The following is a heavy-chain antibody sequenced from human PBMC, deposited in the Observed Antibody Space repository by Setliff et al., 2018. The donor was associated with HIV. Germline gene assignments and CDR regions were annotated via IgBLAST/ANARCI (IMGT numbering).Heavy chain of an antibody. Sequence: SETLSLTCTISGGSFGVYRWSWIRQSAGRGLEWIGRIDSSGTTDYKPSLKGRVAISVDTSRNQFSLRVTSVTAADTAIYFCARDRHSSGLGSYGPWGPGILVTVSS. J-gene: IGHJ5*02. CDR2: IDSSGTT. V-gene: IGHV4-4*07. CDR1: GGSFGVYR. CDR3: ARDRHSSGLGSYGP. D-gene: IGHD3-10*01.